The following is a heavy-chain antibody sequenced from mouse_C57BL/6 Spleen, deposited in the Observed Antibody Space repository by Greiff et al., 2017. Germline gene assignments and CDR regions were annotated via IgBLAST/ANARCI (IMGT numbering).Heavy chain of an antibody. D-gene: IGHD1-1*01. V-gene: IGHV2-2*01. CDR1: GFSLTSYG. Sequence: VMLVESGPGLVQPSQSLSITCTVSGFSLTSYGVHWVRQSPGKGLEWLGVIWSGGGTDYNAAFISRLSISKDISKSQVCFKMNSLQADDTAIYYCARRNYGSSMDYWGQGTSVTVSS. CDR3: ARRNYGSSMDY. J-gene: IGHJ4*01. CDR2: IWSGGGT.